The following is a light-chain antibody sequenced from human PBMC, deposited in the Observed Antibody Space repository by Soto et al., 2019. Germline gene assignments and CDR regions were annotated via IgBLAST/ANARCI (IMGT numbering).Light chain of an antibody. CDR1: SSNIGSNT. CDR2: SNN. J-gene: IGLJ3*02. CDR3: AAWDDSLNPWV. Sequence: QSVLTQPPSASGTPGQRVTISCSGSSSNIGSNTVNWYHHLPGTAPKLLIYSNNQRPSGVPDRFSGSKSGTSASLAISGLQSEDEADYYCAAWDDSLNPWVFGGGTKLTVL. V-gene: IGLV1-44*01.